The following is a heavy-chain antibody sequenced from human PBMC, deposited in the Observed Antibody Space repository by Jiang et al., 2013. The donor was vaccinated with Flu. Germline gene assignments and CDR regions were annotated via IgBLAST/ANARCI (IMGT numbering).Heavy chain of an antibody. J-gene: IGHJ4*02. V-gene: IGHV3-21*01. CDR3: ARDGGDYYYGSGDY. CDR2: ISSSSSYI. D-gene: IGHD3-10*01. CDR1: GFTFSSYS. Sequence: RLSCAASGFTFSSYSMNWVRQAPGKGLEWVSSISSSSSYIYYADSVKGRFTISRDNAKNSLYLQMNSLRAEDTAVYYCARDGGDYYYGSGDYWGQGTLVTVSS.